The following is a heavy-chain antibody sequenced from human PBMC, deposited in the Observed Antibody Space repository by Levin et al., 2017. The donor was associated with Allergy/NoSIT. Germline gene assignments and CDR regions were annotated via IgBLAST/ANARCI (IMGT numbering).Heavy chain of an antibody. CDR3: ASLLIEPFTRWFDP. D-gene: IGHD3-22*01. J-gene: IGHJ5*02. Sequence: PGESLKISCAASGFTFSIYSMNWVRQAPGKGLEWISYISGSSSTKYYADSVKGRFTISRDNAKNSLYLQMNSLRDEDTAVYYCASLLIEPFTRWFDPWGQGTLVTVSS. CDR2: ISGSSSTK. V-gene: IGHV3-48*02. CDR1: GFTFSIYS.